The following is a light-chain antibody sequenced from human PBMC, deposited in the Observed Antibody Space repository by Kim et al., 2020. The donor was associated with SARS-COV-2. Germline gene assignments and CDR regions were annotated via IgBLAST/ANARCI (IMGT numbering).Light chain of an antibody. V-gene: IGLV2-11*01. CDR2: DVT. Sequence: QSALTQPRSVSGSPGQSVTISCTGTSSHVGGFNSVSWYQQHPGKAPKLMIYDVTERPSGVPDRFSASKSGNTASLTISGLQAEDEADYYCCSYAGSPPYVFGTGTKVTVL. CDR1: SSHVGGFNS. CDR3: CSYAGSPPYV. J-gene: IGLJ1*01.